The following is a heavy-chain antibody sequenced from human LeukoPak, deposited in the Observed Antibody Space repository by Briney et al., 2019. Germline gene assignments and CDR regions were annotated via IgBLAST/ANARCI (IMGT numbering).Heavy chain of an antibody. D-gene: IGHD3-22*01. J-gene: IGHJ4*02. CDR3: AKDRPNYYDTSGHYYRRNSDY. CDR2: ITSSGGGT. CDR1: RFIFDIYA. Sequence: GGSLRLSCAASRFIFDIYAMSWVRQAPGKGLEWVSSITSSGGGTYYADSVKGRLTISRDNSKDTLYLQMTSLRAEDTAIYYCAKDRPNYYDTSGHYYRRNSDYWGQGTLVTVSS. V-gene: IGHV3-23*01.